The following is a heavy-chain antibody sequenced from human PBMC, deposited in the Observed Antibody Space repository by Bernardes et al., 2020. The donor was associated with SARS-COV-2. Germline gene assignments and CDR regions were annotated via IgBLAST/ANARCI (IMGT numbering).Heavy chain of an antibody. CDR2: ISGYNGNT. CDR1: GYTFTSYG. V-gene: IGHV1-18*01. CDR3: ARDHWRKFEWLAEDAFDI. J-gene: IGHJ3*02. Sequence: ASVKVSCKASGYTFTSYGISWVRQAPGQGLEWMGWISGYNGNTNYAQKLQGRVTMTTDTSTSTAYMELRSLRSDDTAVYYCARDHWRKFEWLAEDAFDIWGEGTMVTVSS. D-gene: IGHD6-19*01.